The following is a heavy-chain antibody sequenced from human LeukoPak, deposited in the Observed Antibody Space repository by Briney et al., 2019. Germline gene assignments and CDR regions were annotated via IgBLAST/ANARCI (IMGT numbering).Heavy chain of an antibody. D-gene: IGHD5-12*01. Sequence: PGGSLRLSCAASGFTFSSYGLSWVRQAPGKGLEWVSGISGSGGSTFYADYVKGRFTISRDNSRSTLYLQMNSLRADDTAIYYCAKYPTYSACDDGYFDYWGQGTRVTVSS. CDR3: AKYPTYSACDDGYFDY. CDR2: ISGSGGST. J-gene: IGHJ4*02. CDR1: GFTFSSYG. V-gene: IGHV3-23*01.